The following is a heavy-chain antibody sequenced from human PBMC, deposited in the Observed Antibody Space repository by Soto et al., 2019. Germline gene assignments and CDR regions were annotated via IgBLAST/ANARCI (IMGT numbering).Heavy chain of an antibody. CDR1: GFTFSNAW. V-gene: IGHV3-15*01. CDR3: TTDAYYYDSSGYYGCTETFDY. CDR2: IKSKTDGGTT. Sequence: GGSLRLSCAASGFTFSNAWMSWVRQAPGKGLKWVGRIKSKTDGGTTDYAAPVKGRFTISRDDSKNTLYLQMNSLKTEDTAVYYCTTDAYYYDSSGYYGCTETFDYWGQGTLVTVSS. J-gene: IGHJ4*02. D-gene: IGHD3-22*01.